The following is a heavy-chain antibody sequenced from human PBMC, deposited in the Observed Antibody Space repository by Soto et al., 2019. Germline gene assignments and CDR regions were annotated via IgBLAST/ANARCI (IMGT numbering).Heavy chain of an antibody. D-gene: IGHD4-17*01. CDR1: GGSISSGAYY. CDR2: IYYSGST. CDR3: ARAYGGHSGDYFDY. V-gene: IGHV4-31*03. J-gene: IGHJ4*01. Sequence: QVQLQESGPGLVKPSQTLSLTCTVSGGSISSGAYYWSWIRQHPGEGLEWIGYIYYSGSTYYNPSLKSRVTISLDTSKNQFSLKLSSVTAADTAVYHCARAYGGHSGDYFDYWGHGTLVTVSP.